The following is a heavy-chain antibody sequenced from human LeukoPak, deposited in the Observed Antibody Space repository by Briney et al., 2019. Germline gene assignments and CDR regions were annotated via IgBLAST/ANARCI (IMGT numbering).Heavy chain of an antibody. D-gene: IGHD3-22*01. V-gene: IGHV3-49*04. CDR1: GFTFGDYA. CDR2: IRSKAYGGTT. CDR3: TRDSGFFDY. Sequence: GGSLRLSCTASGFTFGDYAMSWVRQAPGKGLEWGGFIRSKAYGGTTEYAASVKGRFTISRDDSKSIAYLQMNSLKTEDTAVYYCTRDSGFFDYWGQGTLVTVSS. J-gene: IGHJ4*02.